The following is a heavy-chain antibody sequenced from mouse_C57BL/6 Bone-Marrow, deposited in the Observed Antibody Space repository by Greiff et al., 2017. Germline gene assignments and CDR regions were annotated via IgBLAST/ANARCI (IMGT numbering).Heavy chain of an antibody. D-gene: IGHD4-1*01. J-gene: IGHJ2*01. CDR1: GFNIKDYY. CDR3: TTLGCFDY. V-gene: IGHV14-1*01. CDR2: IDPEDGDT. Sequence: VQLQQSGAELVRPGASVKLSCTASGFNIKDYYMHWVKQRPEQGLEWIGRIDPEDGDTEYAPKFQGKATKTADTSSNTAYLQPSHLTSEDTAVYYCTTLGCFDYWGQGTTRTGSS.